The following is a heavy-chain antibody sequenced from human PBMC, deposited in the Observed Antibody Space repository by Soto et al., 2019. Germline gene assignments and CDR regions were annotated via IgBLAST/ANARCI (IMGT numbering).Heavy chain of an antibody. D-gene: IGHD6-13*01. CDR1: GFTFDDYA. CDR3: AKVGRSSWYGWFDP. V-gene: IGHV3-9*01. CDR2: ISWNSGSI. J-gene: IGHJ5*02. Sequence: EVQLVESGGGLVQPGRSLRLSCAASGFTFDDYAMHWVRQAPGKGLEWVSGISWNSGSIGYADSVKGRFTISRDNAKNSLYLQMNSLRAEDTALYYCAKVGRSSWYGWFDPWGQGTLVTVSS.